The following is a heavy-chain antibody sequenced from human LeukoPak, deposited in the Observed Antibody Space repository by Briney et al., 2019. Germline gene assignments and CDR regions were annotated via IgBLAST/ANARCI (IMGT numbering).Heavy chain of an antibody. CDR2: IYYSGST. V-gene: IGHV4-39*01. CDR3: ARQEQWELLFDY. Sequence: PSETLSLTCTVSGGSISSSSYYWGWIRQPPGKGLEWIGSIYYSGSTYYNPSLKSRVTISVDTSKNQFSLKLSSVTAADTAVYYCARQEQWELLFDYWGQGTLVTVSS. CDR1: GGSISSSSYY. D-gene: IGHD1-26*01. J-gene: IGHJ4*02.